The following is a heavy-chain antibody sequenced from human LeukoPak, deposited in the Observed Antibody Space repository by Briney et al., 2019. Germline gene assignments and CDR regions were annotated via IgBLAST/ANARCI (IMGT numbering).Heavy chain of an antibody. Sequence: PGGSLRLSCAVSGLTFSRYNMNWVRQAPGKGLEWVSYISNSGSMIYYADSVKGRFTLSRDNAKNSLYLQMNSLRDEDTAVYYCARGPISGWSADYWGQGTLVTVSS. CDR2: ISNSGSMI. CDR1: GLTFSRYN. V-gene: IGHV3-48*02. D-gene: IGHD6-19*01. J-gene: IGHJ4*02. CDR3: ARGPISGWSADY.